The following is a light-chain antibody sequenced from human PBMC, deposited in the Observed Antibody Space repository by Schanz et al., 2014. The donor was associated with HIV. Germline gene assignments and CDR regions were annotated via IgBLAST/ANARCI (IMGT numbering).Light chain of an antibody. J-gene: IGKJ1*01. CDR3: QQYNNWPRT. CDR2: GVS. CDR1: QSVGSN. Sequence: EIVLTQSPGTLSLSPGERATLSCRASQSVGSNYLAWYQQKPGQAPRLLIYGVSMRATGIPARFTGSGSGTEFTLTIDSLQSEDLAVYFCQQYNNWPRTFGRGTKVEIK. V-gene: IGKV3-15*01.